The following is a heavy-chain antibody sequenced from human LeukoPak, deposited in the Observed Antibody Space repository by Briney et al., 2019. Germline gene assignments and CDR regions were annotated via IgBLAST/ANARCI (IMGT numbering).Heavy chain of an antibody. J-gene: IGHJ6*03. D-gene: IGHD4-11*01. CDR2: INHSGST. Sequence: SETLSLTCAVYGGSFSGYYWSWIRQPPGKGLEWIGEINHSGSTNYNPSLKSRVTISVDTSKNQFSLKLSSVTAADTAVYYCARVLAHDYSYYYYYYMDVWGKGTTVTVSS. CDR3: ARVLAHDYSYYYYYYMDV. V-gene: IGHV4-34*01. CDR1: GGSFSGYY.